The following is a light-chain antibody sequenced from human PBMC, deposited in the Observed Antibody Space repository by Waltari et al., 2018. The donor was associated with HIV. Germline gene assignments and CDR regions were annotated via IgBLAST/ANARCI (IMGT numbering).Light chain of an antibody. CDR1: TSNIGAGYH. V-gene: IGLV1-40*01. CDR3: QSYDDSLSGSV. Sequence: QSVLTQPPSVSGAPGQRVTISCTGNTSNIGAGYHVHWYQHFPGTAPKLLIHGNTNRASGGPDRCSGSNSGSSASLAIAGLQAEDEADYHCQSYDDSLSGSVFGGGTKLTVL. CDR2: GNT. J-gene: IGLJ2*01.